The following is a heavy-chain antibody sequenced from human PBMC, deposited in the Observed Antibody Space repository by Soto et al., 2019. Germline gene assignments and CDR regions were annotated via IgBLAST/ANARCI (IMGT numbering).Heavy chain of an antibody. CDR1: GFTFSSYG. CDR3: ERDLRGSYGPFDY. D-gene: IGHD1-26*01. J-gene: IGHJ4*02. V-gene: IGHV3-33*01. CDR2: IWYDGSNK. Sequence: QVQLVESGGGVVQPGRSLRLSCAASGFTFSSYGMHWVRQAPGKGLEWVAVIWYDGSNKYYADSVKGRFTISRDNSKNTLYLQMNSLRAEDTAVYYCERDLRGSYGPFDYWGQGTLVTVSS.